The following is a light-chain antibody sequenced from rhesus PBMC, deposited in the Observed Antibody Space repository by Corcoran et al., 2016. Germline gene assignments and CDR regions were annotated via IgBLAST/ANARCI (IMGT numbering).Light chain of an antibody. Sequence: DIQMTQSPSSLSASVGARVTVTCRASQGINKELSWYQQKPGKALTLLIDAASSLPTGVSLRFSGNGSGTDYTLTISSLQPEDVATYYCLQDYTTPLTVGGGTKVEIK. CDR2: AAS. CDR1: QGINKE. CDR3: LQDYTTPLT. V-gene: IGKV1-94*01. J-gene: IGKJ4*01.